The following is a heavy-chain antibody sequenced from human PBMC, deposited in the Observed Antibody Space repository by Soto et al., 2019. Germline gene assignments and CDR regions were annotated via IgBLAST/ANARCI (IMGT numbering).Heavy chain of an antibody. V-gene: IGHV1-8*01. CDR3: ARGGGGRWYSGDY. D-gene: IGHD6-13*01. CDR2: MNPNSGDT. Sequence: QVQLVQSGAEVKKPGASVKVSCKASGYTFTNYHIHWVRQATGQGLEWMGWMNPNSGDTGYAQKFQGGVTMTRDTSKTAAYMELGGLRSEDKAVYYCARGGGGRWYSGDYWGQGTLVTVSS. J-gene: IGHJ4*02. CDR1: GYTFTNYH.